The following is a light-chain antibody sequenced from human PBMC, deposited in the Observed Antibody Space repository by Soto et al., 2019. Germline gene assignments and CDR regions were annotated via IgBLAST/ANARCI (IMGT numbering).Light chain of an antibody. CDR3: QQYYSTPGLT. CDR2: WAS. V-gene: IGKV4-1*01. CDR1: QSVLYSSNNKNY. Sequence: DIVMTQSPDSLAVSLGERATINSKSSQSVLYSSNNKNYLAWYQQKPGQPPKLLIYWASTRESGVPDRFSGSGSGTDFTLTISSLQAEDVAVYYCQQYYSTPGLTFGGGTKVDIK. J-gene: IGKJ4*01.